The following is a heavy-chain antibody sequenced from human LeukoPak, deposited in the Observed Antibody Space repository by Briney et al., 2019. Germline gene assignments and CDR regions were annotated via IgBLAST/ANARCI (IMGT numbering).Heavy chain of an antibody. D-gene: IGHD3-10*01. CDR1: GFILSSYW. J-gene: IGHJ4*02. Sequence: GGSLRLSCGASGFILSSYWMSWVRQAPGKGLEWVANIKQDGSEKYYVDSVKGRFTISRDNAKNSLYLQMNSLRAEDTAVYYCARDPYYSRGYFDYWGQGTLVTVSS. CDR3: ARDPYYSRGYFDY. V-gene: IGHV3-7*01. CDR2: IKQDGSEK.